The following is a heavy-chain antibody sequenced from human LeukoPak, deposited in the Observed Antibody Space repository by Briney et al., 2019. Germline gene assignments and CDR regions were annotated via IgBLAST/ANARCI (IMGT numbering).Heavy chain of an antibody. CDR1: GFSFSSYS. CDR3: ARFIAAAEYYFDY. D-gene: IGHD6-13*01. CDR2: ISNSSSYI. Sequence: PGGSLRLSCAASGFSFSSYSMNWVRQAPGKGLEWVSSISNSSSYIYYADSVKGRFTIFRDNAKDSLYLQMNSLRAEDTAVYYCARFIAAAEYYFDYWGQGTLVTVSS. J-gene: IGHJ4*02. V-gene: IGHV3-21*01.